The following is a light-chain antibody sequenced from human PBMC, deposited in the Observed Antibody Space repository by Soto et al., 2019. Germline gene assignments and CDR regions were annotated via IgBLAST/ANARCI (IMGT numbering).Light chain of an antibody. CDR1: QSISSH. J-gene: IGKJ1*01. V-gene: IGKV1-39*01. CDR2: AAS. CDR3: QQSYSTPQT. Sequence: DIPMTQSPSSLSASLGDRVTITCRASQSISSHLNWYHQKSGKAPKLLIYAASILQSGVPSRFSGSGSGTDFTLTISSLQAEDFATYYCQQSYSTPQTFGQGTKVEIK.